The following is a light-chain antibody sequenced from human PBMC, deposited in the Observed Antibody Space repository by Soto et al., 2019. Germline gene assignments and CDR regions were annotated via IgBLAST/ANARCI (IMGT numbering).Light chain of an antibody. CDR1: SSDVGSYNL. CDR2: EGS. CDR3: CSSAGGSTVV. Sequence: QSVLTQPASVSGSPGQSITISCTGTSSDVGSYNLVSWYQQHPGKAPKLMIYEGSKRPSGVSNRFTGSKSGNTASLTISGLQAEDEADYYCCSSAGGSTVVFGGGTQLTVL. J-gene: IGLJ3*02. V-gene: IGLV2-23*01.